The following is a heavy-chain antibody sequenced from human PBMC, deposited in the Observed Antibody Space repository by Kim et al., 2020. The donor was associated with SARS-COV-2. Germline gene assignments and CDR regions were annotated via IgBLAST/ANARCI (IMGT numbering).Heavy chain of an antibody. V-gene: IGHV3-48*02. CDR1: GFTFSSYS. CDR2: ISSSSTI. CDR3: ARDSLVRGVTDFDY. D-gene: IGHD3-10*01. Sequence: GGSLRLSCAASGFTFSSYSMNWVRQAPGKGLEWVSYISSSSTIYYADSVKGRFTISRDNAKNSLYLQMNSLRDEDTAVYYCARDSLVRGVTDFDYWGQGT. J-gene: IGHJ4*02.